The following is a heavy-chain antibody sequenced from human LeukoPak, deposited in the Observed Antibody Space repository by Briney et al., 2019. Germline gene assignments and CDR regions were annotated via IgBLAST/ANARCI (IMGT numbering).Heavy chain of an antibody. J-gene: IGHJ4*02. CDR1: GYTFTSYA. CDR2: ISPYSGIT. CDR3: ARLDSYGSSQADY. D-gene: IGHD5-18*01. Sequence: GASVKVSCKTSGYTFTSYAITWVRQAPGQGLEWMGWISPYSGITNHAQMLQGRVTMTTDTSTSTAYMELRSLRSDDTAMYYCARLDSYGSSQADYWGQGALVTVSS. V-gene: IGHV1-18*01.